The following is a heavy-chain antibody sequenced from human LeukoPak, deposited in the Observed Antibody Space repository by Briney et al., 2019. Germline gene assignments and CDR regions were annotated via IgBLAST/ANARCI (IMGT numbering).Heavy chain of an antibody. CDR3: AKDLAGHSSGWCRPQYYFDY. D-gene: IGHD6-19*01. V-gene: IGHV3-23*01. CDR2: ISGSGGST. J-gene: IGHJ4*02. Sequence: GGSLRLSCAASGFTFSSYAMSWVRQAPGRGLEWVSAISGSGGSTYYADSVKGRFTISRDNSKNTLYLQMNSLRAEDTAVYYCAKDLAGHSSGWCRPQYYFDYWGQGTLVTVSS. CDR1: GFTFSSYA.